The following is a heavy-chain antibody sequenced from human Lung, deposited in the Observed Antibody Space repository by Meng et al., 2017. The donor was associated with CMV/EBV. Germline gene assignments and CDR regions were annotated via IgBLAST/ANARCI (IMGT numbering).Heavy chain of an antibody. D-gene: IGHD3-3*01. CDR1: GGSFTGYY. J-gene: IGHJ5*02. CDR2: INHSGST. V-gene: IGHV4-34*01. Sequence: SETLSLXCAVDGGSFTGYYWSWIRQPPGKVLEWIGEINHSGSTNYNPSLQSRVTISVDTSKNQFSLKLSSVTAADTAVYYCARVENYDFWSGYYTGGWFDPWGQGXLVTVSS. CDR3: ARVENYDFWSGYYTGGWFDP.